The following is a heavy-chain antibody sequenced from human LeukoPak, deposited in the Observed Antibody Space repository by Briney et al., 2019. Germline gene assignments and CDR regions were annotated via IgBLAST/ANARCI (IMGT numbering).Heavy chain of an antibody. CDR1: GFSFRTHA. Sequence: GGSLRLSCAASGFSFRTHAMTWVRQAVGKGLEWVSGISDSGGNTYYADSVKGRFTISRDNSKNTLYLQMNSLRAEDTAVYYCAKSGYSLDYWGQGTLVTVSS. CDR3: AKSGYSLDY. V-gene: IGHV3-23*01. J-gene: IGHJ4*02. CDR2: ISDSGGNT. D-gene: IGHD5-12*01.